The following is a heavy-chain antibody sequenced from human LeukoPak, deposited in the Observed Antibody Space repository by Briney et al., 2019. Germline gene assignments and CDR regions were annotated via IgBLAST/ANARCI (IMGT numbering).Heavy chain of an antibody. D-gene: IGHD3-22*01. CDR2: INQDGSEK. V-gene: IGHV3-7*01. J-gene: IGHJ3*02. CDR1: GLTFGPNA. Sequence: GGSLRFSVPAPGLTFGPNARGWVGRPPGKGRKWWPNINQDGSEKQYVDPVKGRFTISRDNAENSLYLQMNSLRVDDTAVYYCARDPYNGGGYGASDIWGRGTMASVSS. CDR3: ARDPYNGGGYGASDI.